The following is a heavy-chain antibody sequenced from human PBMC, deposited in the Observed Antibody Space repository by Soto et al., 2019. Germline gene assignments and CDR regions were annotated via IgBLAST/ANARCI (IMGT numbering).Heavy chain of an antibody. CDR3: AKDPGYYDFWSGYQRSYYYYGMDV. Sequence: QVQLVESGGGVVQPGRSLRLSCAASGFTFSSYGMHWVRQAPGKGLEWVAVISYDGSNKYYADSVKGRFTISRDNSKTTLYLQMNSLIAEDTAVYYCAKDPGYYDFWSGYQRSYYYYGMDVWGQGTTVTVSS. CDR2: ISYDGSNK. J-gene: IGHJ6*02. D-gene: IGHD3-3*01. CDR1: GFTFSSYG. V-gene: IGHV3-30*18.